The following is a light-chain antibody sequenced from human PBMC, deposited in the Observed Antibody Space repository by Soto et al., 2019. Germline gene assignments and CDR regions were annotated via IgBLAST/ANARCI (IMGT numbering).Light chain of an antibody. J-gene: IGKJ2*01. CDR3: QQDNYWPPHT. Sequence: EIVMTQSPATLSVSPGERATLSCRASQSVSSSLAWYQQKPGQAPRLLIYGASTRATGIPARFSGSGSGTEFTLNISSLQSEDFAVYYCQQDNYWPPHTFGQGTKLEIK. CDR2: GAS. V-gene: IGKV3-15*01. CDR1: QSVSSS.